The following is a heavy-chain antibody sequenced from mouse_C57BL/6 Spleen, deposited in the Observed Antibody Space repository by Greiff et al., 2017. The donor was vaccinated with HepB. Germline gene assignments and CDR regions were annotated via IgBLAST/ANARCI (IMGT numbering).Heavy chain of an antibody. CDR3: ARSGTVVATYYAMDY. Sequence: DVMLVESGGGLVKPGGSLKLSCAASGFTFSDYGMHWVRQAPEKGLEWVAYISSGSSTIYYADTVKGRFTISRDNAKNTLFLQMTSLRSEDTAMYYCARSGTVVATYYAMDYWGQGTSVTVSS. CDR2: ISSGSSTI. V-gene: IGHV5-17*01. J-gene: IGHJ4*01. CDR1: GFTFSDYG. D-gene: IGHD1-1*01.